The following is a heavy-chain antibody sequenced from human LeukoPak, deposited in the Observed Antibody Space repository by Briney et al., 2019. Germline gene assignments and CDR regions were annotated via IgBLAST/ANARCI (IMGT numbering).Heavy chain of an antibody. Sequence: GESLKISCKGSGYSFTSYWIGWVRQMPGKGLEWMGIIYPGDSDTRYSPSFQGQVTISADKSISTAYLQWSSLKASDTAMYYCARLDYYDSSGYYYLNYFDYWGQGTLVTVSS. CDR3: ARLDYYDSSGYYYLNYFDY. CDR1: GYSFTSYW. D-gene: IGHD3-22*01. CDR2: IYPGDSDT. V-gene: IGHV5-51*01. J-gene: IGHJ4*02.